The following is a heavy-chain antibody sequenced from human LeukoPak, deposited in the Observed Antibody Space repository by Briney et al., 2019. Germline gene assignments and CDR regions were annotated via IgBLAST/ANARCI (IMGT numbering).Heavy chain of an antibody. J-gene: IGHJ4*02. D-gene: IGHD3-22*01. CDR1: GGSISSGDYY. CDR3: ARAPTYYYDSSGYYSLYYFDY. CDR2: IYYSGST. V-gene: IGHV4-30-4*01. Sequence: SETLSLTCTVSGGSISSGDYYWSWIRQPPGKGLEWIGYIYYSGSTYYNPSLKSRVTISVDTSKNQFSLKLSSVTAADTAVYYCARAPTYYYDSSGYYSLYYFDYWGQGTLVTVSS.